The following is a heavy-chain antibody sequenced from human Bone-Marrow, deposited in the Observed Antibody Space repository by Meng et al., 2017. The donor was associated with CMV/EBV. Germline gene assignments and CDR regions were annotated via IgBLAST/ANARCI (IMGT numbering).Heavy chain of an antibody. CDR2: IKSKTDGGTT. CDR3: ARDLSGRGESGY. CDR1: GFTFSNAW. J-gene: IGHJ4*02. V-gene: IGHV3-15*01. Sequence: GESLKISCAASGFTFSNAWMSWVRQAPGKGLEWVGRIKSKTDGGTTDYAAPVKGRFTISRDDSKNTLYLQMNSLRAEDTAVYYCARDLSGRGESGYWGQGTLVTVSS. D-gene: IGHD1-26*01.